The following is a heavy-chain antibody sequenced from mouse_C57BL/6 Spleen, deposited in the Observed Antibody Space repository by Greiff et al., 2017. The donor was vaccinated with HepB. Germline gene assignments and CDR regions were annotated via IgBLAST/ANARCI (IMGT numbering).Heavy chain of an antibody. CDR3: AKNSEGDLLSALNWYFDV. V-gene: IGHV2-5*01. D-gene: IGHD6-1*01. J-gene: IGHJ1*03. CDR2: IWRGGST. Sequence: VQLQQSGPGLVQPSQSLSITCTVSGFSLTSYGVHWVRQSPGKGLEWLGVIWRGGSTDYNAAFMSRLSITKDNSKSQVFFKMNSLQADDTAIYYCAKNSEGDLLSALNWYFDVWGTGTTVTVSS. CDR1: GFSLTSYG.